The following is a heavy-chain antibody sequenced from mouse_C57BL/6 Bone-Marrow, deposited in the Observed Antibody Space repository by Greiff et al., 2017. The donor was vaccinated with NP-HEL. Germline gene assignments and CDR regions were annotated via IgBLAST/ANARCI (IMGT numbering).Heavy chain of an antibody. D-gene: IGHD3-1*01. CDR1: GYAFSSSW. Sequence: VQVVESGPELVKPGASVKISCKASGYAFSSSWLNWVKQRPGKGLEWIGRLYPGDGDTNYNGKFKGKATLTADKSSSTAYMQLSSLTSEDSAVYFCARWGLRGYFDVWGTGTTVTVSS. CDR3: ARWGLRGYFDV. CDR2: LYPGDGDT. V-gene: IGHV1-82*01. J-gene: IGHJ1*03.